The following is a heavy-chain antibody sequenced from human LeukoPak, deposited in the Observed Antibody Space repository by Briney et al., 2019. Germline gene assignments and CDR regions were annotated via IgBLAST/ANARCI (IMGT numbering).Heavy chain of an antibody. Sequence: ASVKVSCKASGYTFTSYGISWVRQAPGQGLEWMGWISAYNGNTNYAQKLQGRVTMTTDTSTSTAYMELSSLRSEDTAVYYCARESSGWYVPGWFDPWGQGTLVTVSS. CDR3: ARESSGWYVPGWFDP. D-gene: IGHD6-19*01. CDR1: GYTFTSYG. J-gene: IGHJ5*02. V-gene: IGHV1-18*01. CDR2: ISAYNGNT.